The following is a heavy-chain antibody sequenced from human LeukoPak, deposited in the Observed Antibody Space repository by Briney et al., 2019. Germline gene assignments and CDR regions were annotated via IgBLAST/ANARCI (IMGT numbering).Heavy chain of an antibody. V-gene: IGHV1-69*05. Sequence: RASVKVSCKASGGTFSSYAISWVRQAPGQGLEWMGRIIPIFGTANYAQKFQGRVTITTDESTSTAYMELSSLRSEDTAVYYCARDWRYYDSSGYDPWGQGTLVTVSS. J-gene: IGHJ5*02. CDR1: GGTFSSYA. CDR3: ARDWRYYDSSGYDP. D-gene: IGHD3-22*01. CDR2: IIPIFGTA.